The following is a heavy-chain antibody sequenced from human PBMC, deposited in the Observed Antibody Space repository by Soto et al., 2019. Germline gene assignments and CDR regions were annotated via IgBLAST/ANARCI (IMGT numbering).Heavy chain of an antibody. CDR3: ARDSGAAGRNTCYYGMDL. CDR1: GFTVSSSY. V-gene: IGHV3-53*04. CDR2: IYSGGST. J-gene: IGHJ6*02. D-gene: IGHD6-13*01. Sequence: PGGSLRLSCAASGFTVSSSYMSWVRQAPGKGLEWVSVIYSGGSTYYADSVKGRFTISRHDSKNTLYLQMNSLRAEDTAVYYCARDSGAAGRNTCYYGMDLWGQGTTVTVSS.